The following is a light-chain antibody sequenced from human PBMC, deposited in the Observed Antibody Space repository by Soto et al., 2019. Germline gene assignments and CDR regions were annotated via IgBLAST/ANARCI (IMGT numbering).Light chain of an antibody. CDR3: ATWDDRLNGYV. CDR1: ISNIGSNT. CDR2: SNN. J-gene: IGLJ1*01. Sequence: QSLLAQPPSASGTPGQSFTVSCSGSISNIGSNTVTWYQQLPVTPPILLLYSNNLLSSGVPDRFSGSRSGTSASLGISGLQSEDEADYYCATWDDRLNGYVFGSGTKVTVL. V-gene: IGLV1-44*01.